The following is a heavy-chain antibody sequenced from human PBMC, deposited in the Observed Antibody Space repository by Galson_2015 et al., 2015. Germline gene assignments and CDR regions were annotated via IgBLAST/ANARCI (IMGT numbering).Heavy chain of an antibody. CDR1: GFTFSSYS. D-gene: IGHD1-26*01. V-gene: IGHV3-21*01. J-gene: IGHJ4*02. CDR2: ISGSSSYI. CDR3: AKDARVRWELGLVYY. Sequence: SLRLSCAASGFTFSSYSMNWVRQAPGKGLEWVSSISGSSSYIYYADSVKGRFTISRDNAKNSLYLQMNSLRAEDTAVYYCAKDARVRWELGLVYYWGQGTLVTVSP.